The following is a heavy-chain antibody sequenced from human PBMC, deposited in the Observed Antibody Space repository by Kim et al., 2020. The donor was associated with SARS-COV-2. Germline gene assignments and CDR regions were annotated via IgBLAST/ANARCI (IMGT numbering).Heavy chain of an antibody. CDR1: GFSFSTNG. Sequence: GGSLRLSCAASGFSFSTNGMHWVRQAPGKGLEWVSAIGYDGNNEYYVDSVKGRFTVSRDNSRNTLYLQMNSLRAEDTAVYYCAKDLFKGGYYGLDVGGQG. D-gene: IGHD2-21*01. CDR2: IGYDGNNE. V-gene: IGHV3-33*03. CDR3: AKDLFKGGYYGLDV. J-gene: IGHJ6*02.